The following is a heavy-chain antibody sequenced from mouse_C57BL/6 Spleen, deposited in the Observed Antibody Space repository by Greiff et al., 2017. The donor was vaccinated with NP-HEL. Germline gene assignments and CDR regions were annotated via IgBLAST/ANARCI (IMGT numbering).Heavy chain of an antibody. Sequence: DVQLQESGGGLVKPGGSLKLSCAASGFTFSDYGMHWVRQAPEKGLEWVAYISSGSSTIYCADTVKGRFTISRDNAKNTLFLQMTSLRSEDTAMYYCARPGSGYWYFDVWGTGTTVTVSS. CDR1: GFTFSDYG. CDR2: ISSGSSTI. D-gene: IGHD3-2*02. V-gene: IGHV5-17*01. CDR3: ARPGSGYWYFDV. J-gene: IGHJ1*03.